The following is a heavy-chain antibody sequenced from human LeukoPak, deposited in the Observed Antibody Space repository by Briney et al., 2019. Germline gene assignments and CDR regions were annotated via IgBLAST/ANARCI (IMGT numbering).Heavy chain of an antibody. V-gene: IGHV4-34*01. Sequence: SETLSLTCAVYGGSFSGYYWSWIRQPPGKGLEWIGEINHSGSTNYNPSLKSRVTISVDTSKNQFSLKLSSVTAADTAVYYCARGLLWFGRYYFDYWGQGTLVTFSS. CDR3: ARGLLWFGRYYFDY. CDR2: INHSGST. D-gene: IGHD3-10*01. J-gene: IGHJ4*02. CDR1: GGSFSGYY.